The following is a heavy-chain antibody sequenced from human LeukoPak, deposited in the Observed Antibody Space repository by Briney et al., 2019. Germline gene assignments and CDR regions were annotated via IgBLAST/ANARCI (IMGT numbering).Heavy chain of an antibody. V-gene: IGHV4-59*01. D-gene: IGHD1-26*01. CDR1: GGSISSYY. J-gene: IGHJ4*02. CDR2: IYYSAST. Sequence: SETLSLTRTVSGGSISSYYWSWIRQPPGKGLEWIGYIYYSASTNYNPSLKSRVTISVDMSKKQFSLKVSSVTAADTAVYYCAREVGGYYFDYWGQGTLVTVSS. CDR3: AREVGGYYFDY.